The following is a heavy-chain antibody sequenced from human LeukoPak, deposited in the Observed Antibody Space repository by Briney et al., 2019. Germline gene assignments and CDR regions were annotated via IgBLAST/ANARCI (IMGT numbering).Heavy chain of an antibody. J-gene: IGHJ4*02. CDR3: ARDGTSADDY. D-gene: IGHD1-26*01. Sequence: ASVKVSCKTSRYTFSNFGINWVRQAPGHGLEWMGWISGNNDNPNYGQKFQGRFTVTTDSSTSTAYMELRNLTFDDTAVYYCARDGTSADDYWGQGTLVTVSS. CDR1: RYTFSNFG. V-gene: IGHV1-18*01. CDR2: ISGNNDNP.